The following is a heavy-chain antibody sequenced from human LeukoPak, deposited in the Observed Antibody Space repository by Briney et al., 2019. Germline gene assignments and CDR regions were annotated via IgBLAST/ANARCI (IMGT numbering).Heavy chain of an antibody. V-gene: IGHV3-23*01. D-gene: IGHD2-15*01. CDR2: ISGSGGST. J-gene: IGHJ4*02. Sequence: GGSLRLSCAASGFTLSSYAMSWVRQAPGKGLEWVSAISGSGGSTYYADSVKGRFTISRDNSKSTLYLQMNSLRAEDTAVYYCAKVRSPKVAYYFDYWGQGTLVTVSS. CDR3: AKVRSPKVAYYFDY. CDR1: GFTLSSYA.